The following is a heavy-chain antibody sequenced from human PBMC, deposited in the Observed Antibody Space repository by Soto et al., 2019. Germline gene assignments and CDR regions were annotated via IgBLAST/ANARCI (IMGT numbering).Heavy chain of an antibody. CDR1: GGTFSSYT. D-gene: IGHD2-2*01. V-gene: IGHV1-69*02. Sequence: GASVKVSCKASGGTFSSYTISWVRQAPGQGLEWMGRIIPILGIANYAQKFQGRVTITADKSTSTAYMELSSLRSEDTAVYYCARAGVRGYCSSTSCYGEFDYWGQGTLVTVSS. J-gene: IGHJ4*02. CDR2: IIPILGIA. CDR3: ARAGVRGYCSSTSCYGEFDY.